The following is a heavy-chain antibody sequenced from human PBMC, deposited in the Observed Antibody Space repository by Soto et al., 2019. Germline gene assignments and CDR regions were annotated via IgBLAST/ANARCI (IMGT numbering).Heavy chain of an antibody. Sequence: GSLRLSFSFTFRVYSVICVRQAPGKGLEWVASISSGGSYIKYADSVKGRFTISRDNAKNSVSLQMNSLRVDDTAVYFCTRDQGGSYDGWFDPWGQGTLVTVSS. J-gene: IGHJ5*02. CDR2: ISSGGSYI. CDR1: FTFRVYS. V-gene: IGHV3-21*01. CDR3: TRDQGGSYDGWFDP. D-gene: IGHD1-26*01.